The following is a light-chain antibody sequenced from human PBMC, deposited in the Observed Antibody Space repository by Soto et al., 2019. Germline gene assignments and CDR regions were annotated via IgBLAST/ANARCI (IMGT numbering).Light chain of an antibody. CDR2: DAT. CDR1: QTVTNY. Sequence: EIVLTQSPATLSLSPGERATLSCRASQTVTNYLAWYQQNPGQAPRLLIYDATNRAAGIPASFSGSGSGTDSTLTISRLEPEDCAGYYCQQRSQWLMAFGQGTRLEIK. V-gene: IGKV3-11*01. J-gene: IGKJ5*01. CDR3: QQRSQWLMA.